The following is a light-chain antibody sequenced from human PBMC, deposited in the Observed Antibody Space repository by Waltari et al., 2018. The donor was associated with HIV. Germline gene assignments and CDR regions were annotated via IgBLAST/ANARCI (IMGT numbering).Light chain of an antibody. Sequence: QTVVTQEPSFSVSPGGPVTLPCGLSSGSVSTSYYPSWYQQTPGQAPRTLIYSTNTRSSGVPDRFSGSILGNKAALTITWAQADDESDYYCVLYMGSGISVFGGGTKLTVL. CDR1: SGSVSTSYY. CDR2: STN. J-gene: IGLJ3*02. V-gene: IGLV8-61*01. CDR3: VLYMGSGISV.